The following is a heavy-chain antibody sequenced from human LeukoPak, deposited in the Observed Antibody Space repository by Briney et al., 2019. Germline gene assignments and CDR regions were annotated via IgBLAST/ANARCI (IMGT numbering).Heavy chain of an antibody. J-gene: IGHJ2*01. D-gene: IGHD3-22*01. V-gene: IGHV3-48*04. Sequence: GGSLRLSCAASGFTFSSYSMNWVRQAPGKGLEWVSYISSSSTTIYYADSVKGRFTISRDNAKNLLYLQMNSLRAEDTAVYYCARSPYYYDRSGRNWYFDLWGRGTLVTVSS. CDR2: ISSSSTTI. CDR3: ARSPYYYDRSGRNWYFDL. CDR1: GFTFSSYS.